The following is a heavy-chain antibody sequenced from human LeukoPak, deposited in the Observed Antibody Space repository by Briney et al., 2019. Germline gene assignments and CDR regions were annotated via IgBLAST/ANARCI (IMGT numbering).Heavy chain of an antibody. CDR2: IYTSGST. CDR1: GDSINSHYY. J-gene: IGHJ6*03. CDR3: ARDSSGYKDRYYYYYYMDV. D-gene: IGHD3-22*01. V-gene: IGHV4-4*07. Sequence: PSETLSLTCTVSGDSINSHYYWNWFRQPAGKGLEWIGRIYTSGSTNYNPSLKSRVTISVDTSKNQFSLKLSSVTAADTAVYYCARDSSGYKDRYYYYYYMDVWGKGTTVTISS.